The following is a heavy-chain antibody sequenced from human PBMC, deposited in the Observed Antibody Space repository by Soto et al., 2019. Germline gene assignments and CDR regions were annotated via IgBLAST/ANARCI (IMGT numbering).Heavy chain of an antibody. D-gene: IGHD3-22*01. CDR3: ARGNYYYDSSGYYYVAFDI. J-gene: IGHJ3*02. CDR2: ISSSSSYI. CDR1: GFTFRSYS. V-gene: IGHV3-21*01. Sequence: VGTLSLSCAASGFTFRSYSMNWVRQAPGKALDWVSSISSSSSYIYYADSVKGRFTISRDNAKNSLYLQMNSLRAEDTAVYYCARGNYYYDSSGYYYVAFDIWGQGTMVTVSS.